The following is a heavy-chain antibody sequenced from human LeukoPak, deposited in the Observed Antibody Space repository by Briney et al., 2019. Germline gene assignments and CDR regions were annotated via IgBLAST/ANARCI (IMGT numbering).Heavy chain of an antibody. CDR1: GYTFTGYY. J-gene: IGHJ4*02. V-gene: IGHV1-46*01. CDR2: INPSGGST. D-gene: IGHD3-22*01. Sequence: ASVKVSCKASGYTFTGYYVHWVRQAPGQGLEWMGIINPSGGSTSYAQKFQGRVTMTRDTSTSTVYMELSSLRSEDTAVYYCARAHDSSGYYTTYYFDYWGQGTLVTVSS. CDR3: ARAHDSSGYYTTYYFDY.